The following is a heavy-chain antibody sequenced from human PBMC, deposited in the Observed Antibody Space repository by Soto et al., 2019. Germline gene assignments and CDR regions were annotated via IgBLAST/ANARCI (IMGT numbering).Heavy chain of an antibody. CDR2: IYHSGST. CDR1: GGSISSSYW. CDR3: ARRGSTFDWFDP. J-gene: IGHJ5*02. D-gene: IGHD3-16*01. Sequence: QVQLQESGPGLVKPSGTLSLTCAVSGGSISSSYWWSWVLQPPGKGLEWIGEIYHSGSTNYNPSLKSRVTISVDKSKNQFSLKLRSVIAADTAVYYCARRGSTFDWFDPWGQGSLVTVSS. V-gene: IGHV4-4*02.